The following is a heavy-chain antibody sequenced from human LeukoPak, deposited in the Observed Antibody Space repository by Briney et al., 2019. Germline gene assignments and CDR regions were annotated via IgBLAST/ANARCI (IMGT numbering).Heavy chain of an antibody. CDR2: IIPIFGTA. V-gene: IGHV1-69*13. CDR1: GGTFSSYA. Sequence: ASVKVSCKASGGTFSSYAISWVRQAPGQGLEWMGGIIPIFGTANYAQKFQGRVTITADESTSTAYMELSSQRSEDTAVYYCASSGSYSRYYFDYWGQGTLVTVSS. D-gene: IGHD1-26*01. J-gene: IGHJ4*02. CDR3: ASSGSYSRYYFDY.